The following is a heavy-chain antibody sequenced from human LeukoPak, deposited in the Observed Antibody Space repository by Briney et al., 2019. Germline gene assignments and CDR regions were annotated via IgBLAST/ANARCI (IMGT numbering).Heavy chain of an antibody. CDR1: GFTFSSYS. V-gene: IGHV3-21*01. D-gene: IGHD5-18*01. J-gene: IGHJ4*02. CDR3: ARGDVDTAFKFDY. CDR2: ISSSSSYI. Sequence: GGSLRLSCAASGFTFSSYSMTWVRQAPGKGLEWVSSISSSSSYIYYADSVKGRFTISRDNAKNSLYLQMNSLRAEDTAVYYYARGDVDTAFKFDYWGQGTLVTVSS.